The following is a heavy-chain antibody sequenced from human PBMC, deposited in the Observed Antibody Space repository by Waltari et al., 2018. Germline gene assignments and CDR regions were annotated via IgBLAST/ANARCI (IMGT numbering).Heavy chain of an antibody. D-gene: IGHD6-19*01. CDR3: ARDTPGGGWYDY. V-gene: IGHV4-38-2*02. CDR1: GYSISSGYY. J-gene: IGHJ4*02. Sequence: QVQLQESGPGLVKPSETLSLTCAVSGYSISSGYYWGWIRQPPGKGLEWIGSIYHSGSTYYNPSLRSRVTISVDTSKNQFSLKLSSVTAADTAVYYCARDTPGGGWYDYWDQGTLVTVSS. CDR2: IYHSGST.